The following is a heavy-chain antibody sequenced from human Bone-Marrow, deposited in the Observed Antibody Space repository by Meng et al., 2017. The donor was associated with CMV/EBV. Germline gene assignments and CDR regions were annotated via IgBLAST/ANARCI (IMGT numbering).Heavy chain of an antibody. Sequence: GGSLRLSCLVSGFTFSDYGMNWVRQAPGKGLEWISYISGSSVSMYYADSVKGRFTISRDNAVNSLYLQMDSLRAEDTAMYYCARDFPPHSIDWVTTYYYGMDVWGQGATVTVSS. CDR1: GFTFSDYG. J-gene: IGHJ6*02. D-gene: IGHD3-3*01. CDR3: ARDFPPHSIDWVTTYYYGMDV. CDR2: ISGSSVSM. V-gene: IGHV3-48*04.